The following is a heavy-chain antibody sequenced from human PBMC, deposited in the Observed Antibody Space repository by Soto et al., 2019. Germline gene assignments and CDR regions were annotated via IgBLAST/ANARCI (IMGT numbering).Heavy chain of an antibody. V-gene: IGHV3-30*18. Sequence: GGSLRLSCAASGFTFSSYGMHWVRQAPGKGLEWVAVISYDGSNKYYADSVKGRFTISRDNSKNTLYLQMNSLRAEDTAVYYCAKEFTANDAFDIWGQGTMVTVSS. CDR3: AKEFTANDAFDI. J-gene: IGHJ3*02. CDR1: GFTFSSYG. CDR2: ISYDGSNK. D-gene: IGHD3-16*01.